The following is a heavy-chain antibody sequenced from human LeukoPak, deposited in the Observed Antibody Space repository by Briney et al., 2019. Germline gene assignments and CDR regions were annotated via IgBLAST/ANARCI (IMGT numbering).Heavy chain of an antibody. D-gene: IGHD3-3*01. V-gene: IGHV3-23*01. CDR2: ITGSGGST. CDR1: GFTFSSYA. Sequence: GSLRLSCAASGFTFSSYAMSWVRQAPGKGLEWVSAITGSGGSTYYADSVKGRFTISRDNSKNTLYLQMNSLRAEDTAVYYCAKDADFGVICDYWGQGTLVTVSS. J-gene: IGHJ4*02. CDR3: AKDADFGVICDY.